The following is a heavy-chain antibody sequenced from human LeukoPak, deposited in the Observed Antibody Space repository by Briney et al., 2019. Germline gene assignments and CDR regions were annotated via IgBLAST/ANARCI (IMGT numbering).Heavy chain of an antibody. CDR2: ISYDGTYI. J-gene: IGHJ3*02. CDR1: GFNFSTYA. CDR3: AGSSWFGSFDI. Sequence: GGSLRLSCIASGFNFSTYAMHWVRQAPGKGLEWVAIISYDGTYINYADSVKGRFSNSRDNSKNKLYLQMNSLGAEDTAVYYCAGSSWFGSFDIWGQGTMVTVSS. V-gene: IGHV3-30-3*01. D-gene: IGHD6-13*01.